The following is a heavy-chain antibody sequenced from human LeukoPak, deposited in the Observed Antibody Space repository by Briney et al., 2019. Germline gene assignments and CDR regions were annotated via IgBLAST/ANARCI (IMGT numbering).Heavy chain of an antibody. V-gene: IGHV4-39*01. CDR3: VKSGGYGLIDY. J-gene: IGHJ4*02. CDR1: GDSVTNTRYY. Sequence: SETLSLTCTVSGDSVTNTRYYWGWIRQPPGKGLEWIGTIYYTGDTYYNPSLKSRVTISVDTSNDQFSLELTSVTAADTAMYYCVKSGGYGLIDYWGQGTLVTVSS. CDR2: IYYTGDT. D-gene: IGHD6-19*01.